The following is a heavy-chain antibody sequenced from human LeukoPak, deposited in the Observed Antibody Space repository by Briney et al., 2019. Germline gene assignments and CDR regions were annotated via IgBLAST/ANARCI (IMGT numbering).Heavy chain of an antibody. CDR1: GGSLSTYY. J-gene: IGHJ3*02. Sequence: SETLSLTCTVSGGSLSTYYWTWIRQPPGKGLEWIGYIYYSGSTNYNPSLKSRVTISLDTSKNQFSLKLSSVTAADTAVYYCARQIKGALDIWGQGTMVSVSS. CDR2: IYYSGST. CDR3: ARQIKGALDI. V-gene: IGHV4-59*08.